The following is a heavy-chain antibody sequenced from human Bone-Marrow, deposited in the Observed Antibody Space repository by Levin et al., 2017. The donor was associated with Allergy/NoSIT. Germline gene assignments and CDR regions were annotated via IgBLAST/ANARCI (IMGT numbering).Heavy chain of an antibody. CDR3: VRENLFWESVATYSYGLGV. V-gene: IGHV3-7*01. J-gene: IGHJ6*02. D-gene: IGHD3-16*01. CDR1: GFIVSNSW. Sequence: GGSLRLSCAASGFIVSNSWMTWVRQAPGKGLEWVANIKEDGTDRNYLDSVRGRFTISRDHAKSSLYPQMNRLRAEDTAVYYCVRENLFWESVATYSYGLGVWGQGTAVIVS. CDR2: IKEDGTDR.